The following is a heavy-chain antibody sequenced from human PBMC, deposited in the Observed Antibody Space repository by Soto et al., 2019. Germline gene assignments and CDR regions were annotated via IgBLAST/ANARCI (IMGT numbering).Heavy chain of an antibody. Sequence: SETLPLTCAVSGGSISNSSYYWGWLRQPPGKGREWIGEINYSASTNYNPSLKSRVTISVDTSKNQFSLKLSSVTAADTAVYYCARSGVIVVVVAATGPWYYFDYWGQGTLVTVSS. CDR1: GGSISNSSYY. CDR3: ARSGVIVVVVAATGPWYYFDY. CDR2: INYSAST. D-gene: IGHD2-15*01. V-gene: IGHV4-39*07. J-gene: IGHJ4*02.